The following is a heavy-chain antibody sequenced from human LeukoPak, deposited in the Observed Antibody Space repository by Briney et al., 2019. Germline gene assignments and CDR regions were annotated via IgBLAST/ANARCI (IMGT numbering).Heavy chain of an antibody. V-gene: IGHV3-23*01. CDR1: GFTFSSYA. D-gene: IGHD3-3*01. J-gene: IGHJ6*03. Sequence: GGSLRLSCAASGFTFSSYAMSWVRQAPGKGLEWVSAISGSGGSTYYADSVKGRFTISRDNSKNTLYLQMNSLRAEDTAVYYCAKDQVLRFLEWLRGYYMDVWGKGTTVTVSS. CDR3: AKDQVLRFLEWLRGYYMDV. CDR2: ISGSGGST.